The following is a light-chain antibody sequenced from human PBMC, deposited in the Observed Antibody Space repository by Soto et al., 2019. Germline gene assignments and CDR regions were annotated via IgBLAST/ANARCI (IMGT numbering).Light chain of an antibody. V-gene: IGKV3-15*01. CDR1: HSVNSH. CDR2: GAS. J-gene: IGKJ5*01. Sequence: MMMTHSPATFSVSPGERVTLSFRTSHSVNSHVAWYQQKPGQAPRLLLYGASTRATGIPVRFSGSGFGTEFTLTISSLQSEDFAVYYCQQYKNWPLFGQGTRLENK. CDR3: QQYKNWPL.